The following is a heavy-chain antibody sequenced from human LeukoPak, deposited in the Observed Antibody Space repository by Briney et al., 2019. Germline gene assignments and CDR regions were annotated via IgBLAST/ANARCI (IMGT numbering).Heavy chain of an antibody. CDR2: INHSGST. V-gene: IGHV4-34*01. CDR3: ARGSFPTGAPRRWFDP. J-gene: IGHJ5*02. Sequence: SETLSLTCAVYGGSFSGYYWSWIRQPPGKGLEWIGEINHSGSTNYNPSLKSRVTISVDTSKNQFSLKLSSVTAADTAVYYCARGSFPTGAPRRWFDPWGQGTLVTVSS. CDR1: GGSFSGYY.